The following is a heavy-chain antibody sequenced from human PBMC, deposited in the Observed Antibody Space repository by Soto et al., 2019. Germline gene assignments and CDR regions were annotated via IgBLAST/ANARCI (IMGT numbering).Heavy chain of an antibody. J-gene: IGHJ4*02. V-gene: IGHV4-39*01. CDR3: ARSSIMITFGGVIAAVGDYYFDY. CDR2: IYYSGST. Sequence: SETLSLTCTVSGGSISSSSYYWGWIRQPPGKGLEWIGSIYYSGSTYYNPSLKSRVTISVDTSKNQFSLKLSSVTAADTAVYYCARSSIMITFGGVIAAVGDYYFDYWGQGTLVTVSS. CDR1: GGSISSSSYY. D-gene: IGHD3-16*02.